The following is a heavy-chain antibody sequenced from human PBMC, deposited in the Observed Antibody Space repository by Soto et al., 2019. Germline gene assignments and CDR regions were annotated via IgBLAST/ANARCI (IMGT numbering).Heavy chain of an antibody. J-gene: IGHJ4*02. V-gene: IGHV4-39*01. CDR3: ATSQKGYNWNYFDH. CDR1: GASISGSYYY. Sequence: SETLSLTCAVSGASISGSYYYWAWLRQSPGKGPEWIGSVFYTGFTSYNPSLESRVSVSVDTSKSQFSLKLSAVTAADTAVYYCATSQKGYNWNYFDHWRQGALVTVSS. CDR2: VFYTGFT. D-gene: IGHD1-20*01.